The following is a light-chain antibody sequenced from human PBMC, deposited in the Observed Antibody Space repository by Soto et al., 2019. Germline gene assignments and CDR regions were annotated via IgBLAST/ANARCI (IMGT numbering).Light chain of an antibody. V-gene: IGKV1-13*02. J-gene: IGKJ5*01. CDR1: ETISTY. Sequence: GDSVTNTYRASETISTYLNWYQQRPGKAPKLLIYDASSLESGVPSRFSGSGSGTYFTLTISSLQAEDSATYYCQQLKRYPLTFGQGTRLEIK. CDR3: QQLKRYPLT. CDR2: DAS.